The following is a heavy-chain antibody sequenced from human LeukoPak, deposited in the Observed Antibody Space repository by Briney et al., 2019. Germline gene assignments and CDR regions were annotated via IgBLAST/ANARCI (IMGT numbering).Heavy chain of an antibody. J-gene: IGHJ5*02. Sequence: GGSLRLSCAASGFTFSNAWMSWVRQAPGKGLEWVGRIKSKTDGGTTDYAAPVKGRFTISRDDSKNTLYLQMNSLKTEDTAVYYCTTERWFGELYGDFDPWGQGTLVTVSS. D-gene: IGHD3-10*01. V-gene: IGHV3-15*01. CDR1: GFTFSNAW. CDR2: IKSKTDGGTT. CDR3: TTERWFGELYGDFDP.